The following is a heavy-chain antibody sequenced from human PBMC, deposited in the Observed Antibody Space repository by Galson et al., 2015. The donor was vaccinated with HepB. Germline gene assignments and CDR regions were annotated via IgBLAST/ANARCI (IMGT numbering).Heavy chain of an antibody. D-gene: IGHD5-24*01. CDR3: ASRLEMATIRVDAFDL. Sequence: QSGAEVKKPGESLKISCKGSGYSFTNYWIGWVRQMPGKGLEWMGIIYPADSDTRYSPSFQGQVTISADKSINTAYLQWSSLKASDTAMYHCASRLEMATIRVDAFDLWGQGTMVTVSS. V-gene: IGHV5-51*01. CDR1: GYSFTNYW. CDR2: IYPADSDT. J-gene: IGHJ3*01.